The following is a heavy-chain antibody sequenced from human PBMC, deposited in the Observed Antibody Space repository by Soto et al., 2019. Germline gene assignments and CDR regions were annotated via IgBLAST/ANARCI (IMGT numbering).Heavy chain of an antibody. V-gene: IGHV4-34*01. J-gene: IGHJ4*02. D-gene: IGHD3-22*01. CDR2: INHSGST. Sequence: SETLSLTCAVYGGSFSGYYWSWIRQPPGKGLEWIGEINHSGSTNYNPSLKSRVTISVDTSKNQFSLKLSSVTAADTAVYYCARGVATYYYDSSPPAYWGQGTLVTVSS. CDR1: GGSFSGYY. CDR3: ARGVATYYYDSSPPAY.